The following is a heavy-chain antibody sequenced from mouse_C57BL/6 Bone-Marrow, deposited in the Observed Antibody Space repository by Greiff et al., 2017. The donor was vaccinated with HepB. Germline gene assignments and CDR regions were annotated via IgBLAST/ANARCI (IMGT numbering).Heavy chain of an antibody. J-gene: IGHJ2*01. CDR3: ARWGTTVVANFDY. Sequence: QVHVKQSGAELAKPGASVKLSCKASGYTFTSYWMHWVKQRPGQGLEWIGYINPSSGYTKYNQKFKDKATLTADKSSSTAYMQLSSRTYEDSAVYYCARWGTTVVANFDYWGQGTTLTVSS. V-gene: IGHV1-7*01. D-gene: IGHD1-1*01. CDR1: GYTFTSYW. CDR2: INPSSGYT.